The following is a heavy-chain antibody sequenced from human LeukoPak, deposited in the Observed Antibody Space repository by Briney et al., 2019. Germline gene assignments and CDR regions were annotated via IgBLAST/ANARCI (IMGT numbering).Heavy chain of an antibody. D-gene: IGHD2-2*01. CDR2: LSWNSGTI. V-gene: IGHV3-9*01. CDR1: GFTFDDHA. J-gene: IGHJ4*02. CDR3: AKGSYAPYYLDS. Sequence: PGRSLRLSCAASGFTFDDHAMHWIRQAPGKGLEWVSGLSWNSGTIAYAESVKGRFTISRDNAKNSLCLQMNNLRPEDTAFYYCAKGSYAPYYLDSWGQGTLVTVSS.